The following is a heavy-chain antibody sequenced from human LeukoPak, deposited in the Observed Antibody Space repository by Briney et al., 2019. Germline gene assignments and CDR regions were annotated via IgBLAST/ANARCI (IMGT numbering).Heavy chain of an antibody. CDR1: GFTFSSYA. CDR3: ARDYGGNPRYYFDY. J-gene: IGHJ4*02. D-gene: IGHD4-23*01. CDR2: ISYDGSNK. V-gene: IGHV3-30*04. Sequence: GGSLRLSCAASGFTFSSYAMHWVRQAPGKGLEWVAVISYDGSNKYYADSVKGRFTISRDNSKNTLYLQMNSLRAEDTAVYYCARDYGGNPRYYFDYWGQGTLVTVSS.